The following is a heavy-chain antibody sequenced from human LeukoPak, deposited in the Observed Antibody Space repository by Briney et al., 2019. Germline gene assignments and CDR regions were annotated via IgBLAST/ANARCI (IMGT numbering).Heavy chain of an antibody. CDR1: GGSISSTTYY. J-gene: IGHJ6*03. CDR2: IYYSGTT. D-gene: IGHD2-2*01. CDR3: ARRTPLSSPRWDYYYYMDG. Sequence: SETLSLTCSVSGGSISSTTYYWGWIRQPPGKGLEWIGTIYYSGTTYYNPSLKSRVTISVDTSENQFSLKLSSVTAADTAVYYCARRTPLSSPRWDYYYYMDGWGKGTTVTISS. V-gene: IGHV4-39*01.